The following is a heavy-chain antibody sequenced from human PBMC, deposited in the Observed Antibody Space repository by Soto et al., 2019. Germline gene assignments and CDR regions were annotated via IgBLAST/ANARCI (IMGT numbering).Heavy chain of an antibody. CDR1: GFTFSSYA. D-gene: IGHD6-6*01. CDR3: AKDWYTSSPFYFDY. CDR2: ISGSGGST. V-gene: IGHV3-23*01. Sequence: PGGSLRLSCAASGFTFSSYAMSLVRQAPGKGLEWVSGISGSGGSTYYADSVKGRFTISRDNSENTLYLQMNSLRAEDTAVYYCAKDWYTSSPFYFDYWGQGTLVTVSS. J-gene: IGHJ4*02.